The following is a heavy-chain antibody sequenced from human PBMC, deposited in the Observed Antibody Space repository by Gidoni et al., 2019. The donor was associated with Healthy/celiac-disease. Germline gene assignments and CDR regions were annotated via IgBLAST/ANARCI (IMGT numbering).Heavy chain of an antibody. J-gene: IGHJ4*02. CDR1: GGSISSGSYY. CDR3: ARAKSSGPDY. CDR2: IYTSGST. D-gene: IGHD3-22*01. V-gene: IGHV4-61*02. Sequence: QVQLQESGPGLVKPSQTLSLTCTVSGGSISSGSYYWSWIRQPAGKGLEWIGRIYTSGSTNYNPSLKSRVTISVDTSKNQFSLKLSSVTAADTAVYYCARAKSSGPDYWGQGTLVTVSS.